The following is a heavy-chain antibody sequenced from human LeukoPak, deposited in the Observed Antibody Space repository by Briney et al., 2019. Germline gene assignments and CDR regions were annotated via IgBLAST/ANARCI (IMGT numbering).Heavy chain of an antibody. D-gene: IGHD6-13*01. J-gene: IGHJ3*02. V-gene: IGHV3-23*01. CDR1: GFTFSNYA. Sequence: GGSLRLSCAASGFTFSNYAMSWVRQLPGKGLEWVSAISGSGGSTYYADSVKGRITISRDNSKNTLYLQMNSLRAEDTAVYFCARDGYSSSWYIGKASPNAFDIWGQGTMVTVSS. CDR3: ARDGYSSSWYIGKASPNAFDI. CDR2: ISGSGGST.